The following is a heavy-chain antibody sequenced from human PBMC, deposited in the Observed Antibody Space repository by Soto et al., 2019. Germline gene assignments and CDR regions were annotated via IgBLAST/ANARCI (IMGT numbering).Heavy chain of an antibody. CDR1: GGSISNYY. Sequence: PSETLSLTCSVSGGSISNYYWAWIRQPPGKGLEWIGYIYYGGSTYDNPSLKGRVAISVDKSKNQFSLKLSSMTAADTAFYYCARVGGDWGQGXLVTVYS. D-gene: IGHD1-26*01. J-gene: IGHJ4*02. CDR2: IYYGGST. CDR3: ARVGGD. V-gene: IGHV4-59*01.